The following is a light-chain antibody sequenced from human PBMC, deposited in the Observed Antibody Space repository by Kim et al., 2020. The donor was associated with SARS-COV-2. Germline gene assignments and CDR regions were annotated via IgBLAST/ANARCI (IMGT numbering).Light chain of an antibody. J-gene: IGKJ1*01. Sequence: DIQMTQSPSTLSASAGDTVTITCRASQSIRRWLAWYQQKKGYAPKLLISKASNLESDVPSRFSGSGSGTEFTLTINSLQPDDFATYYCQQYNTSSQTFGQGTKVEIK. CDR1: QSIRRW. CDR2: KAS. V-gene: IGKV1-5*03. CDR3: QQYNTSSQT.